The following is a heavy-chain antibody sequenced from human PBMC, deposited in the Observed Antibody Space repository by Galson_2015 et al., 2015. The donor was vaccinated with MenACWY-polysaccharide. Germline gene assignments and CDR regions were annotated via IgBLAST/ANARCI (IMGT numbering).Heavy chain of an antibody. V-gene: IGHV3-33*01. Sequence: SLRLSCAASGLSFSGSGMHWVRQAPGKGLEWVAVIQYDGSNKVYVDSVKGRFTISRDNSKNILFLEMNSLRAEDTAVYYCAREGTRIPLPAFDVVGRGTMDTFSS. CDR1: GLSFSGSG. CDR3: AREGTRIPLPAFDV. D-gene: IGHD2-15*01. J-gene: IGHJ3*01. CDR2: IQYDGSNK.